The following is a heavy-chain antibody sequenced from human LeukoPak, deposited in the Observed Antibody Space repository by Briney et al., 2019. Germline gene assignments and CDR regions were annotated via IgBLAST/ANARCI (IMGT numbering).Heavy chain of an antibody. J-gene: IGHJ4*02. CDR1: GYTFTGYY. D-gene: IGHD3-22*01. V-gene: IGHV1-2*02. CDR2: INPNSGGT. Sequence: GASVKVSCKASGYTFTGYYMHWVRQAPGQGLEWMGWINPNSGGTNYAQKFQGRVTMTRDTSISTAYMELSRLRSDDTAVYYCARGYYYDIRGYYLFYWGQGTLVTVPS. CDR3: ARGYYYDIRGYYLFY.